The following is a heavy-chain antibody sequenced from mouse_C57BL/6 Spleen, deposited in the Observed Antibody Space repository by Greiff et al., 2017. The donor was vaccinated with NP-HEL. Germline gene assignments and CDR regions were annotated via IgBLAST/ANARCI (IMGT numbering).Heavy chain of an antibody. V-gene: IGHV5-4*01. CDR3: ARDHGSSSFDY. Sequence: EVKVVESGGGLVKPGGSLKLSCAASGFTFSSYAMSWVRQTPEKRLEWVATISDGGSYTYYPDNVKGRFTISRDNAKNNLYLQMSHLKSEDTAMYYCARDHGSSSFDYWGQGTTLTVSS. CDR2: ISDGGSYT. CDR1: GFTFSSYA. D-gene: IGHD1-1*01. J-gene: IGHJ2*01.